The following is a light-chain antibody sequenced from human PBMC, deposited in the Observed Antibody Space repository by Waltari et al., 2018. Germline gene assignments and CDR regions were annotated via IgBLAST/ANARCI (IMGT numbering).Light chain of an antibody. CDR3: QQYNNWPQT. J-gene: IGKJ2*01. V-gene: IGKV3-15*01. CDR2: GAS. Sequence: EIVMTQSPATLSVSPGERASLSCRASQSVRSNLACYQQKPGQAPRLLSYGASARATGIPARFSGSGSGTEFTLTISSLQSEDFAVYYCQQYNNWPQTFGQGTKLEIK. CDR1: QSVRSN.